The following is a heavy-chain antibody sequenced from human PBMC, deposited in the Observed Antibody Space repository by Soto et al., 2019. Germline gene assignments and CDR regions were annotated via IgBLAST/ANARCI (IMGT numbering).Heavy chain of an antibody. D-gene: IGHD3-3*01. CDR1: GFTFSSYW. J-gene: IGHJ6*02. CDR3: AREIYTIFGVHRMGPTGGMDV. V-gene: IGHV3-74*01. CDR2: INSDGSST. Sequence: HPGGSLRLSCAASGFTFSSYWMHWVRQAPGKGLVWVSRINSDGSSTSYADSVKGRFTISRDNAKNTLYLQMNSLRAEDTAVYYCAREIYTIFGVHRMGPTGGMDVWGQGTTVTVSS.